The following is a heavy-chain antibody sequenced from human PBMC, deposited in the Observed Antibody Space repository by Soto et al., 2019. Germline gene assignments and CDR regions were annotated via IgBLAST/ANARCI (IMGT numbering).Heavy chain of an antibody. CDR2: ISGSGGST. J-gene: IGHJ4*02. D-gene: IGHD2-15*01. V-gene: IGHV3-23*01. CDR1: GFTFSSYA. Sequence: GGSLRLSCAASGFTFSSYAMSWVRQAPWKGLEWVSAISGSGGSTYYADSVKGRFTISRDNSKNTLYLQMNSLRAEDTAVYYCAKDKAYCSGGSCYPNYYFDYWGQGTLVTVSS. CDR3: AKDKAYCSGGSCYPNYYFDY.